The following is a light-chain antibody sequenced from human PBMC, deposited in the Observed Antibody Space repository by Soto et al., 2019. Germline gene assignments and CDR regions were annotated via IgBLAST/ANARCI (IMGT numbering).Light chain of an antibody. V-gene: IGKV1-16*01. J-gene: IGKJ4*01. CDR1: QGVSNS. CDR2: DTS. Sequence: DIQMTQSPASLSASVGDKVTITCRASQGVSNSVAWFQQKPGKPPKSLIFDTSTLERGVPPRFSGSGSGTDFTLTVSSLQPEDSATYYCQQHNTYPLTFGGGTKVEIK. CDR3: QQHNTYPLT.